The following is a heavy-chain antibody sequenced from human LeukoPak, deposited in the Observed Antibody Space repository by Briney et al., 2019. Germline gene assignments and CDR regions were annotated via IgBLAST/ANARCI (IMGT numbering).Heavy chain of an antibody. Sequence: GRSLRLSCAASGFTFSSYGMHWVRQAPGKGLEWVAVISYDGSNKYYADSVKGRFTISRDNSKNTLYLQMNSLRAEDTAVYYCAKVGGSVLEATYYYYYGMDVWGQGTTVTVSS. CDR3: AKVGGSVLEATYYYYYGMDV. D-gene: IGHD3-10*01. J-gene: IGHJ6*02. V-gene: IGHV3-30*18. CDR1: GFTFSSYG. CDR2: ISYDGSNK.